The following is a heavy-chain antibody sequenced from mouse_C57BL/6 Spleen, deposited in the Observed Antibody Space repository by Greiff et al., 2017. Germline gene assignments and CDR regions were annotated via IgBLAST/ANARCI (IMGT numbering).Heavy chain of an antibody. Sequence: QVQLKESGAELVRPGASVTLSCKASGYTFTDYEMHWVKQTPVHGLEWIGAIDPETGGTAYNQKFKGKAILTADKSSSTAYMELRSLTSEDSAVYYCTRRATMITYFDYWGQGTTLTVSS. CDR2: IDPETGGT. CDR1: GYTFTDYE. V-gene: IGHV1-15*01. J-gene: IGHJ2*01. D-gene: IGHD2-4*01. CDR3: TRRATMITYFDY.